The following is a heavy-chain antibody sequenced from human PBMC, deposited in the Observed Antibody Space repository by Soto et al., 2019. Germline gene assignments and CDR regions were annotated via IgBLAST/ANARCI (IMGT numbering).Heavy chain of an antibody. J-gene: IGHJ4*02. V-gene: IGHV1-3*01. Sequence: ASVKVSCKASGYTFTSYAMHWVRQAPGQRLEWMGWINAGNGNTKYSQKFQGRVTITRDTSASTAYMELSSLRSEDTAVYYCAREYYDILTGYYPFGYWAQGTLVTVSA. CDR3: AREYYDILTGYYPFGY. CDR2: INAGNGNT. D-gene: IGHD3-9*01. CDR1: GYTFTSYA.